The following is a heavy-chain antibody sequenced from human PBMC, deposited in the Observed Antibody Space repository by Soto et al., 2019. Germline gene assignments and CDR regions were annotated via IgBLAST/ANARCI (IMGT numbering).Heavy chain of an antibody. D-gene: IGHD3-10*01. CDR2: INHSGST. V-gene: IGHV4-34*01. CDR3: AINYGSGSYYVDY. J-gene: IGHJ4*02. CDR1: GGSFSGYY. Sequence: SETLSLTCAVYGGSFSGYYWSWIRQPPGKGLEWIGEINHSGSTNYNPSLKSRVTISVDTSKNQFSLKLSSVTAADTAVYYCAINYGSGSYYVDYWGQGTLVTVSS.